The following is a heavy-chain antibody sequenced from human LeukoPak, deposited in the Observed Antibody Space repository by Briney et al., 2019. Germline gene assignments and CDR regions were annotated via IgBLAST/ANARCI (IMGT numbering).Heavy chain of an antibody. CDR2: INPNSGGT. D-gene: IGHD2-8*01. CDR1: GYTFTGYY. V-gene: IGHV1-2*06. CDR3: ARALVGYCTNGVCRDY. J-gene: IGHJ4*02. Sequence: ASVKVSCRASGYTFTGYYMSWVRQAPGQGLEWMGRINPNSGGTNYAQKFQGRVTMTRDTSISTAYMELSRLRSDDTAVYYCARALVGYCTNGVCRDYWGQGTLVTVSS.